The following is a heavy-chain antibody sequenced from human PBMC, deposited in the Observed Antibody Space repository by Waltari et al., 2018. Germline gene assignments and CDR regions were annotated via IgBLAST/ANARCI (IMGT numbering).Heavy chain of an antibody. CDR1: GGTFNNYA. V-gene: IGHV1-69*12. CDR3: ARSTDCSGKRCYDY. D-gene: IGHD2-15*01. J-gene: IGHJ4*02. CDR2: IIPIFGTA. Sequence: QVHLVQSGAEVQKPGSSVKVSCKASGGTFNNYAISWVRQAPGQGLEWMGGIIPIFGTANYAQRFQARVTITADESASTTYMELSSLRSEDTAVYYCARSTDCSGKRCYDYWGQGTLVTVSS.